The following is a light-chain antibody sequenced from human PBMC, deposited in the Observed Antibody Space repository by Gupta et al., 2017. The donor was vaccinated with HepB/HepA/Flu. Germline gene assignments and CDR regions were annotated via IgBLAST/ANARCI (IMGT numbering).Light chain of an antibody. CDR2: DAS. V-gene: IGKV3-11*01. CDR3: QQRGNWPFT. CDR1: QSVNSY. Sequence: EIVLTQSPATLSLSPGERATISCRASQSVNSYLAWYLQKPGQAPRLLIYDASNRATGIPAGFSGSGSGTDFTLTISSLEPEDFAVYYCQQRGNWPFTFGPGTKVDI. J-gene: IGKJ3*01.